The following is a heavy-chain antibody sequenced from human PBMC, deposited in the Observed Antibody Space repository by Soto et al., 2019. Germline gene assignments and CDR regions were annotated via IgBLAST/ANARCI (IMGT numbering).Heavy chain of an antibody. J-gene: IGHJ6*02. V-gene: IGHV3-23*04. CDR2: ISGTGVDI. D-gene: IGHD3-22*01. Sequence: EVQLVDSGGAVVQPGGSLRLSCAASGFAFDSFAMHWVRQAPGKGLEWVSTISGTGVDIDYADSVKGRFTISRDNSNDTLFRPVNILRAADTALYYRAKDSLAHLWKSTLQFYHDSVDAWGQGSSVIVSS. CDR1: GFAFDSFA. CDR3: AKDSLAHLWKSTLQFYHDSVDA.